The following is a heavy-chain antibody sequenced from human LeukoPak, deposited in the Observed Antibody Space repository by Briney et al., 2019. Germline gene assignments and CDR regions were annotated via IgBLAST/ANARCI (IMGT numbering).Heavy chain of an antibody. V-gene: IGHV4-39*01. CDR1: GDSISSGSYY. Sequence: PSETLSLTCTVSGDSISSGSYYWGWIRQPPGKGLQWIGSIYDTRKTYYSPSLNSRVTISVDTYSNQLSLKLSSVTAVDTAVYYCARHCSGDLCAAYYYYYYSDVWGKGTTVTVSS. CDR2: IYDTRKT. D-gene: IGHD2-8*02. J-gene: IGHJ6*03. CDR3: ARHCSGDLCAAYYYYYYSDV.